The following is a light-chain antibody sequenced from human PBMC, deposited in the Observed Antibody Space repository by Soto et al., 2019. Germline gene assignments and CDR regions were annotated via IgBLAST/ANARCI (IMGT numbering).Light chain of an antibody. V-gene: IGKV1-33*01. CDR1: QSISNY. CDR2: DAS. J-gene: IGKJ1*01. Sequence: IRMTQSASSLSASVGDRVTITCRASQSISNYLNWYQQKPGKAPKLLIYDASNLETGVPSRFSGSGSGTDFTFTISSLQPEDIATYYCQQYDNLPGTFGQGTKV. CDR3: QQYDNLPGT.